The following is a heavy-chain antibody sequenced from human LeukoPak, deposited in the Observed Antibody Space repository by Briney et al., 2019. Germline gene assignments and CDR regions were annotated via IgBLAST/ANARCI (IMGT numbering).Heavy chain of an antibody. V-gene: IGHV1-18*01. CDR1: GYTFTSYG. CDR2: ISAYNGNT. D-gene: IGHD3-22*01. Sequence: GASVKVSCKASGYTFTSYGISWVRQAPGQGLEWMGWISAYNGNTNYAQKLQGRVTMTTDTSTSTAYMELRSLRSDDTAVYSCARKGADIHRDPRLYYYDSDEYYFDYWGQGTLVTVSS. J-gene: IGHJ4*02. CDR3: ARKGADIHRDPRLYYYDSDEYYFDY.